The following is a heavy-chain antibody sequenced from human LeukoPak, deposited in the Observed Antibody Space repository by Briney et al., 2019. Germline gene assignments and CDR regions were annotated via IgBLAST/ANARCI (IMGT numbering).Heavy chain of an antibody. CDR1: GGTFSSYA. D-gene: IGHD6-19*01. V-gene: IGHV1-69*13. CDR3: ARATHKYSSGWYLGPNSKNWYFDL. Sequence: SVKVSCKASGGTFSSYAISWVRQAPGQGLEWMGGIIPIFGTANYAQKFQGRVTITADESTSTAYMELSSLRSEDTAVYYCARATHKYSSGWYLGPNSKNWYFDLWGRGTLVTVSS. J-gene: IGHJ2*01. CDR2: IIPIFGTA.